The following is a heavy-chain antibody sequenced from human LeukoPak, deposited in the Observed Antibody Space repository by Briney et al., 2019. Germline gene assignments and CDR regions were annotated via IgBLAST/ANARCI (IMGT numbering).Heavy chain of an antibody. CDR1: GGTFSSYT. D-gene: IGHD6-13*01. CDR2: IIPILGIA. Sequence: SVKVSCKASGGTFSSYTTSWVRQAPGQGLEWMGRIIPILGIANYAQKFQGRVTITADKSTSTAYMELSSLRSEDTAVYYCARVRSSSHFDYWGQGTLVTVSS. J-gene: IGHJ4*02. V-gene: IGHV1-69*02. CDR3: ARVRSSSHFDY.